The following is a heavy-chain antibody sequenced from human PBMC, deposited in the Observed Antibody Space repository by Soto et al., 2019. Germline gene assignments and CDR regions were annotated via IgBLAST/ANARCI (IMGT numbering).Heavy chain of an antibody. CDR1: GGTFSSYA. CDR2: IIPIFGTA. Sequence: SVKVSCKASGGTFSSYAISWVRQAPGRGLEWMGGIIPIFGTANYAQKFQGRVTITADESTSTAYMELSSLRSEDTAVYYCAGRHYDSSGYYSRFSFDYWGQGTLVTVSS. D-gene: IGHD3-22*01. V-gene: IGHV1-69*13. CDR3: AGRHYDSSGYYSRFSFDY. J-gene: IGHJ4*02.